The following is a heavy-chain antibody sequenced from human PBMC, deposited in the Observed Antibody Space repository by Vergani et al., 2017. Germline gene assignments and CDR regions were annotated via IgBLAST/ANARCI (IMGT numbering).Heavy chain of an antibody. CDR1: GFTFSSYA. J-gene: IGHJ3*02. D-gene: IGHD3-22*01. V-gene: IGHV3-23*01. CDR2: ISGSGGST. CDR3: AKVGDXSSGYYYESRAFDI. Sequence: EVQLLESGGGLVQPGGSLRLSCAASGFTFSSYAMSWVRQAPGKGLEWVSAISGSGGSTYYADSVKGRFTISGDNSKNTLYLQMNSLRAEDTAVYYCAKVGDXSSGYYYESRAFDIWGQGTMVTVSS.